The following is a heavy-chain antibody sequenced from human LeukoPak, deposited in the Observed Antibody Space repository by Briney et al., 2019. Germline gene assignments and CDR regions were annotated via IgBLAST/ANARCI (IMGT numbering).Heavy chain of an antibody. CDR2: IYSGGST. J-gene: IGHJ4*02. V-gene: IGHV3-66*01. CDR1: GFTFSSYA. Sequence: GGSLRLSCAASGFTFSSYAMSWVRQAPGKGLEWVSVIYSGGSTYYADSVKGRFTISRDNSKNTLYLQMNSLRAEDTAVYYCASGKAARRGALFDYWGQGTLVTVSS. CDR3: ASGKAARRGALFDY. D-gene: IGHD6-6*01.